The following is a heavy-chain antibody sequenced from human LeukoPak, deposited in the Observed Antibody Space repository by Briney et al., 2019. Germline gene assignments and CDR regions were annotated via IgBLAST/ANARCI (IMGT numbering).Heavy chain of an antibody. V-gene: IGHV3-7*01. Sequence: GGSLRLSCAASGFTFSSYWMSWVRQAPGKGLEWVANIKQDGSEKYYVDSVKGRFTISRDNAKNSLYLQMNSLRAEDTAVYYCARIKLITMIVVFAFDIWGQGTMVTVSS. D-gene: IGHD3-22*01. J-gene: IGHJ3*02. CDR1: GFTFSSYW. CDR2: IKQDGSEK. CDR3: ARIKLITMIVVFAFDI.